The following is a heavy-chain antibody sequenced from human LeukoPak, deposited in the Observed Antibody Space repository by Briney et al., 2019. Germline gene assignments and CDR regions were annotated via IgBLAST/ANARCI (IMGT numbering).Heavy chain of an antibody. J-gene: IGHJ4*02. CDR3: AGNRIAMVALDY. D-gene: IGHD6-19*01. CDR1: GGSFSGYY. CDR2: INHSGST. V-gene: IGHV4-34*01. Sequence: SETLSLTCAVYGGSFSGYYWSWIRQPPGKGLEWIGEINHSGSTNYNPSLKSRVTISVDTSKNQFSLKLSSVTAADTAVYYCAGNRIAMVALDYWGQGTLVTVSS.